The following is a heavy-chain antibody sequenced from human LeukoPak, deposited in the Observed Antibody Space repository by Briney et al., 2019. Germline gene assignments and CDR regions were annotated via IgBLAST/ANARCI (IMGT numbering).Heavy chain of an antibody. D-gene: IGHD3-16*02. J-gene: IGHJ4*02. CDR1: GFLFGDYA. CDR2: IRSKAYGGTT. V-gene: IGHV3-49*04. CDR3: TRGELSVDY. Sequence: GGSLRLSCIGSGFLFGDYAMSWVRQAPGKGLEWVGFIRSKAYGGTTEYAASVKGRFTISRDDSKHIAYLQMNSLETEDTGVYYCTRGELSVDYWGQGTLVTVSP.